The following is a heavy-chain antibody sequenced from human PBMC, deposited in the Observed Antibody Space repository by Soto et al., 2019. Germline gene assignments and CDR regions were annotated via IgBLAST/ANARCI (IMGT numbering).Heavy chain of an antibody. CDR1: GGSIRDYY. CDR3: ASLVLDTGMGVSGY. D-gene: IGHD5-18*01. J-gene: IGHJ4*02. Sequence: PSETLSLTCTVSGGSIRDYYWGWIRQSPGKGLEWIGYIYYTGTTKYNPSLKSRVTISVDSSKNQFSLKLDSVTAADTAVYYCASLVLDTGMGVSGYSGQGTLVTVSS. V-gene: IGHV4-59*08. CDR2: IYYTGTT.